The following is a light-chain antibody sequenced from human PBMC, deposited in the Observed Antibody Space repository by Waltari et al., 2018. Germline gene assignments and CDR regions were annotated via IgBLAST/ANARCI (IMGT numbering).Light chain of an antibody. CDR2: LTN. Sequence: QSVLTQPPSASGTPGQRVTISCSGSSSNIGRRYVSWYPQVPGTAPKLLIYLTNQRPSGVPDRFSGSKSGTSASLAISGLRSDDEADYYCTAWDDSLNAWVFGGGTQLTV. CDR3: TAWDDSLNAWV. CDR1: SSNIGRRY. J-gene: IGLJ3*02. V-gene: IGLV1-47*01.